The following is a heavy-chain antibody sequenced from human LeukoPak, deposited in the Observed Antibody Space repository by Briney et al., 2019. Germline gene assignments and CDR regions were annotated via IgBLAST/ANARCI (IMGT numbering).Heavy chain of an antibody. Sequence: SMKVSCKASGGTFSSYAISWVRQAPGQGLEWMGGIIPIFGTANYAQKFQGRVTITADESTSIAYMELSSLRSEDTAVYYCARVSGRITIFGVVGGAFDIWGQGTMVTVSS. V-gene: IGHV1-69*13. J-gene: IGHJ3*02. CDR2: IIPIFGTA. CDR1: GGTFSSYA. CDR3: ARVSGRITIFGVVGGAFDI. D-gene: IGHD3-3*01.